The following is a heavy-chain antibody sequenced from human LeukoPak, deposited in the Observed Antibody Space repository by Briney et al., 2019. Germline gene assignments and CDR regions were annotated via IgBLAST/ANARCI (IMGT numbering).Heavy chain of an antibody. V-gene: IGHV4-59*01. D-gene: IGHD3-16*02. CDR3: ARSLRLGELSLYPLFDY. J-gene: IGHJ4*02. Sequence: PPETLSLTCTVSGGSISSYYWSWIRQPPGKGLGWIGYIYYSGSTNYNPSLKSRVTISVDTSKNQFSLKLSSVTAADTAVYYCARSLRLGELSLYPLFDYWGQGTLVTVSS. CDR1: GGSISSYY. CDR2: IYYSGST.